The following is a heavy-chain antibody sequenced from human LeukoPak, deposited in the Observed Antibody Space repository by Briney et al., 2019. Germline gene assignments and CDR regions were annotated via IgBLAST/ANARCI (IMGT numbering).Heavy chain of an antibody. CDR2: ISYDGSNK. J-gene: IGHJ6*02. CDR1: GFTFSSYA. Sequence: GGSLRPSCAASGFTFSSYAMHWVRQAPGKGLEWVAVISYDGSNKYYADSVKGRFTISRDNSKNTLYLQMNSLRAEDTAVYYCARDRGDYGDKRPLDYYYGMDVWGQGTTVTVSS. CDR3: ARDRGDYGDKRPLDYYYGMDV. D-gene: IGHD4-17*01. V-gene: IGHV3-30-3*01.